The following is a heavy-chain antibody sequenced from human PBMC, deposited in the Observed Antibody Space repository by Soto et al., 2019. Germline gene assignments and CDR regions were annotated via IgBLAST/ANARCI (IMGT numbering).Heavy chain of an antibody. CDR1: GFTFSSYG. Sequence: PGGSLRLSCAASGFTFSSYGMHWVRQAPGKGLEWVAVIWYDGSNKYYADSVKGRFTISRDNSKNTLYLQMNSLRAEDTAVYYCASIFGYYYDSSGYPPLDAFDLWGQGTMVTGSS. D-gene: IGHD3-22*01. CDR2: IWYDGSNK. J-gene: IGHJ3*01. CDR3: ASIFGYYYDSSGYPPLDAFDL. V-gene: IGHV3-33*01.